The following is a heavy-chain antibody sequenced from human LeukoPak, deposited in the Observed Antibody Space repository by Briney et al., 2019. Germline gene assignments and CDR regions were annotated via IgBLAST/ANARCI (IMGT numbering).Heavy chain of an antibody. V-gene: IGHV4-39*07. Sequence: SETLSLTCTVSGGSISSYYWGWIRQPPGKGLEWIGSIYYSGSTYYNPSLKSRVTISVDTSKNQFSLKLSSVTAANTAVYYCAREFTAMVTPLDYWGQGTLVTVSP. CDR1: GGSISSYY. D-gene: IGHD5-18*01. J-gene: IGHJ4*02. CDR3: AREFTAMVTPLDY. CDR2: IYYSGST.